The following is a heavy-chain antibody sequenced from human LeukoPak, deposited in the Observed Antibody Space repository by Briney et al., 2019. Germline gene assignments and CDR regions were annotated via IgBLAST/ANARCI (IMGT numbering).Heavy chain of an antibody. Sequence: ASVKVSCKVSGYTLTELSMHWVRQAPGKGLEWMGGFDPEDGETICAQKFQGRVTMTEDTSTDTAYMELSSLRSEDTAVYYCATGNTVTHYFDYWGQGTLVTVSS. CDR1: GYTLTELS. V-gene: IGHV1-24*01. J-gene: IGHJ4*02. CDR3: ATGNTVTHYFDY. D-gene: IGHD4-11*01. CDR2: FDPEDGET.